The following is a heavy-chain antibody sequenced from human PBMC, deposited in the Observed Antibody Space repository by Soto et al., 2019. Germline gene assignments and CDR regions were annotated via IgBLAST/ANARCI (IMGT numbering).Heavy chain of an antibody. D-gene: IGHD5-12*01. CDR3: DGYPGLSRIRGSALGA. J-gene: IGHJ5*01. CDR2: INGDGSST. V-gene: IGHV3-74*01. Sequence: EVQLVESGGGLVQPGGSLRLSCAASGFTFSSHWMHWVRQAPGKGLVWVSRINGDGSSTSYADSVKGRFTISKDNPKNVLSLQVNSLRAAGPAVYYCDGYPGLSRIRGSALGAWGQGTLVTVSS. CDR1: GFTFSSHW.